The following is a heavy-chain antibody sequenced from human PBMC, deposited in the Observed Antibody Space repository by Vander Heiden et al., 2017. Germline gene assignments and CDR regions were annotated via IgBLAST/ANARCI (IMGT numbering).Heavy chain of an antibody. Sequence: QVQLVESGGGLVKPGGSLRLSCAASGFTCSDYYMSWIRQAPGKGLEWVSYISSSGSTIYYADSVKGRFTISRDNAKNSLYLQMNSLRAEDTAVYYCARATTYYCSSTSCYIGMFDYWGQGTLVTVSS. CDR1: GFTCSDYY. D-gene: IGHD2-2*02. V-gene: IGHV3-11*01. J-gene: IGHJ4*02. CDR3: ARATTYYCSSTSCYIGMFDY. CDR2: ISSSGSTI.